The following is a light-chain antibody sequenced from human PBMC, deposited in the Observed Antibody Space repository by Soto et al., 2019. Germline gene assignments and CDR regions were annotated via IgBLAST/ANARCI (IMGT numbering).Light chain of an antibody. CDR3: QQYNKWPRT. J-gene: IGKJ1*01. Sequence: IVMTQSPATLSVSPWERSTLSCRASQSVNIHLAWYQQKPGQAPRLLIYGASARATGIPAKFSGSGSGTEFTLTISSLQSEDFAVYYCQQYNKWPRTFGQGTKVDIK. CDR2: GAS. CDR1: QSVNIH. V-gene: IGKV3D-15*01.